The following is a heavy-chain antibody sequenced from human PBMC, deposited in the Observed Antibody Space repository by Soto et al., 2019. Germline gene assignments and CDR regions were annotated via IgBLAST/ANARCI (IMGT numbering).Heavy chain of an antibody. CDR2: ISGSGGST. CDR3: ATIPHYYDSSGYYSLLGYYGMDV. CDR1: GFTFSSYA. V-gene: IGHV3-23*01. Sequence: PGGSLRLSCAASGFTFSSYAMSWVRQAPGKGLEWVSAISGSGGSTYYADSVEGRFTISRDNSKNTLYLQMNSLRAEDTAVYYCATIPHYYDSSGYYSLLGYYGMDVWGQGTTVTVSS. D-gene: IGHD3-22*01. J-gene: IGHJ6*02.